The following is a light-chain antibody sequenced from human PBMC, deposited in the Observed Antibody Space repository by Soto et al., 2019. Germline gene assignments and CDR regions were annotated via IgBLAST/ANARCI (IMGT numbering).Light chain of an antibody. Sequence: EVVMTQSPATLSVSPGERATLSCRASQSVSSYLAWYQQKPGQAPRLLIYGASTRATAIPARFSGGGSGTEFTLTISSLQSEDFAVYYCQQYYNWPRTFGQGTKVDIK. CDR3: QQYYNWPRT. J-gene: IGKJ1*01. CDR1: QSVSSY. CDR2: GAS. V-gene: IGKV3-15*01.